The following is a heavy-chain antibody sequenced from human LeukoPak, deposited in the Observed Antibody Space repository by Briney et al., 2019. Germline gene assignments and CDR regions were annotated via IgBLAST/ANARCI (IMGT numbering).Heavy chain of an antibody. J-gene: IGHJ6*03. D-gene: IGHD2-2*01. Sequence: PSETLSLTCTVSGVSISSHYWSWLRQPPGKGLEWIGYIYYSGSTNYNPSLKSRVTISVDTSKNQFSLKLSSVTAADTAVYYCARDAEYCSSTSCYSYYYYYMDVWGKGTTVTVSS. CDR2: IYYSGST. CDR1: GVSISSHY. V-gene: IGHV4-59*11. CDR3: ARDAEYCSSTSCYSYYYYYMDV.